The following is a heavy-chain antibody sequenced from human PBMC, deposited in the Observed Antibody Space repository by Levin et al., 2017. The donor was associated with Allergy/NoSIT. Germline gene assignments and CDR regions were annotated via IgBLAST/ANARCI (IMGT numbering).Heavy chain of an antibody. Sequence: SETLSLTCTVSGGSISSGSYYWGWIRQPPGKGLEWIGSIYYSGSTYYNPSLKSRVTISVDTSKNQFSLKLNSVTAADTAVYYCARTPTYYYDSSGYYYVGYFDYWGQGTLVTVSS. CDR2: IYYSGST. D-gene: IGHD3-22*01. CDR1: GGSISSGSYY. J-gene: IGHJ4*02. V-gene: IGHV4-39*07. CDR3: ARTPTYYYDSSGYYYVGYFDY.